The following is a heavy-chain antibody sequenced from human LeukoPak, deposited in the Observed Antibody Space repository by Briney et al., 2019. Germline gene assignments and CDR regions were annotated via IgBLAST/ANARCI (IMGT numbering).Heavy chain of an antibody. V-gene: IGHV3-30*02. CDR3: ATDIVVVPAAIDSNAFDI. Sequence: GGSLRLSCAASGFTFSSYGMHWVRQAPGKGLEWVAFIRYDGSNKYYADSVKGRFTISRDNSKNTLYLQMNSLRAEDTAVYYCATDIVVVPAAIDSNAFDIWGQGTMVTVSS. D-gene: IGHD2-2*01. J-gene: IGHJ3*02. CDR2: IRYDGSNK. CDR1: GFTFSSYG.